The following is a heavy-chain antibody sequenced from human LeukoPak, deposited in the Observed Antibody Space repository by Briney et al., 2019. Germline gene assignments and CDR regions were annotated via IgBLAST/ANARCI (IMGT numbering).Heavy chain of an antibody. J-gene: IGHJ4*02. CDR1: GFSLSTSGMR. CDR2: IDWDDDK. Sequence: SGPTLVKPTQTLTLTCTFSGFSLSTSGMRVSWIRQPPGKALEWLARIDWDDDKFYSTSLKTRLTISKDTSKNQVVLTMTNMDPVDTATYYCARTLYDYVWGSYRNSPYYFDYWGQGTLVTVSS. D-gene: IGHD3-16*02. CDR3: ARTLYDYVWGSYRNSPYYFDY. V-gene: IGHV2-70*04.